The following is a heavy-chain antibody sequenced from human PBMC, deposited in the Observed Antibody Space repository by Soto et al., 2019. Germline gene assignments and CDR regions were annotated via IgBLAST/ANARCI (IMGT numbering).Heavy chain of an antibody. CDR3: AKDYYSSGNYYRGFDY. D-gene: IGHD3-10*01. V-gene: IGHV3-23*01. CDR1: GFTFNTYA. J-gene: IGHJ4*02. CDR2: VSGSGGST. Sequence: GGSLRLSCAASGFTFNTYAMSWVRQAPGKGLEWVSAVSGSGGSTYYADSVKGRFPITRDNSKNKLYMQMNSLRPEATAVDYSAKDYYSSGNYYRGFDYWGQGTLVTVSS.